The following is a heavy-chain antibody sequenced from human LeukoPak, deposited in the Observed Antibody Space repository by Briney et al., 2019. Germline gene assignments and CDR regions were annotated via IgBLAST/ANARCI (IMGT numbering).Heavy chain of an antibody. CDR3: AGGEYDFWSGYYLGGLY. D-gene: IGHD3-3*01. V-gene: IGHV3-33*01. CDR1: GSTFSSYG. CDR2: IWYDGSNK. J-gene: IGHJ4*02. Sequence: GGSLRLSCAASGSTFSSYGMHWVRQAPGKGLEWVAVIWYDGSNKYYADSVKGRFTISRDNSKNTLYLQMNSLRAEDTAVYYCAGGEYDFWSGYYLGGLYWGQGTLVTVSS.